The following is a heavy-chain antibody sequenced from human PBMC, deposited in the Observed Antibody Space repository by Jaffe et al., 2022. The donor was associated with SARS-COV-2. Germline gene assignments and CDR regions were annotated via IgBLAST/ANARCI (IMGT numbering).Heavy chain of an antibody. CDR2: ISGSGGST. J-gene: IGHJ6*02. D-gene: IGHD3-3*01. V-gene: IGHV3-23*01. Sequence: EVQLLESGGGLVQPGGSLRLSCAASGFTFSSYAMSWVRQAPGKGLEWVSAISGSGGSTYYADSVKGRFTISRDNSKNTLYLQMNSLRAEDTAVYYCAKPAGFPLDYDFWSGSGGMDVWGQGTTVTVSS. CDR1: GFTFSSYA. CDR3: AKPAGFPLDYDFWSGSGGMDV.